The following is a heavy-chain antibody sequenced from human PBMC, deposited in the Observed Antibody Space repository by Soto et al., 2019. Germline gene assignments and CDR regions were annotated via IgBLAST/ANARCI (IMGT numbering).Heavy chain of an antibody. D-gene: IGHD3-10*01. CDR3: AKDSMVRGVRVGWFDP. V-gene: IGHV3-23*01. CDR1: GFTFSSYA. CDR2: ISGSGGST. J-gene: IGHJ5*02. Sequence: GGSLRLSCAASGFTFSSYAMSWVRQAPGKGLEWVSAISGSGGSTYYADSVKGRFTISRDNSKNTLYLQMNSLRAEDTAVYYCAKDSMVRGVRVGWFDPWGQGTLVTVSS.